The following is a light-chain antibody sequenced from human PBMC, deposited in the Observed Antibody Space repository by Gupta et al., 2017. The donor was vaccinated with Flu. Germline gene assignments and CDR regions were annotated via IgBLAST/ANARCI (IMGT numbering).Light chain of an antibody. J-gene: IGLJ2*01. Sequence: QTVVTQEPSLTVSPGGTVTLTCASSTGAVTSGYFPNWFQQKPGQAPRALIYRTNNNHSWTPARFSGSLLGGKAALTLSGVQPEDEAEYFCLLFYGGVHVFGGGTKLTVL. V-gene: IGLV7-43*01. CDR3: LLFYGGVHV. CDR2: RTN. CDR1: TGAVTSGYF.